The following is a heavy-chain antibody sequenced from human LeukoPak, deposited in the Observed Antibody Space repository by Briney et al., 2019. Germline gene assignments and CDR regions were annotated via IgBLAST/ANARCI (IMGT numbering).Heavy chain of an antibody. CDR1: GYTFTGYY. D-gene: IGHD1-26*01. CDR2: INPNSGGT. J-gene: IGHJ4*02. Sequence: ASVKVSCKASGYTFTGYYMHWVRQAPAQGLEWMGWINPNSGGTNYAQKFQGRVTMTRDTSISTAYMELSRLRSDDTAVYYCARGGSYWSPDFDYWGQGTLVTVSS. CDR3: ARGGSYWSPDFDY. V-gene: IGHV1-2*02.